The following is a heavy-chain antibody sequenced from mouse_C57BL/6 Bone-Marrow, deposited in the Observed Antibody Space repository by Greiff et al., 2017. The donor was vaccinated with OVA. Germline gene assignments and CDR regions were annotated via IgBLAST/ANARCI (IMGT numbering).Heavy chain of an antibody. CDR1: GFTFSSYA. Sequence: EVKLMESGGGLVKPGGSLKLSCAASGFTFSSYAMSWVRQTPEKRLEWVATISDGGSYTYYPDNVKGRFTISRDNAKNNLYLQMSHLKSEDTAMYYCARDFDGYYPAWFAYWAKGLWSLSLQ. D-gene: IGHD2-3*01. CDR3: ARDFDGYYPAWFAY. CDR2: ISDGGSYT. V-gene: IGHV5-4*01. J-gene: IGHJ3*01.